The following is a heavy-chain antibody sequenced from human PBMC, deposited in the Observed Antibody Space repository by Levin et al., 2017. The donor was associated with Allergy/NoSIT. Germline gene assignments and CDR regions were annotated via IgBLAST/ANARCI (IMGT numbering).Heavy chain of an antibody. CDR3: ARDWKASSGHFTYYYYGMDV. J-gene: IGHJ6*02. D-gene: IGHD3-22*01. CDR2: ISYDGSNK. CDR1: GFTFSSYA. V-gene: IGHV3-30-3*01. Sequence: GGSLRLSCAASGFTFSSYAMHWVRQAPGKGLEWVAVISYDGSNKYYADSVKGRFTISRDNSKNTLYLQMNSLRAEDTAVYYCARDWKASSGHFTYYYYGMDVWGQGTTVTVSS.